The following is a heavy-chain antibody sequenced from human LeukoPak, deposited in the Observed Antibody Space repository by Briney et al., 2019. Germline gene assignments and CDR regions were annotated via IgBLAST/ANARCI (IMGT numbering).Heavy chain of an antibody. CDR1: GGSVSHYD. CDR2: IYNSGST. CDR3: EDGIRYFDWFSKRGYFDY. D-gene: IGHD3-9*01. Sequence: SETLSMSCTVSGGSVSHYDWSWILQPPGKGLDGIGYIYNSGSTNYKPSLKRRVTISVDTSKNQFSLKLSSVTAADTSFYQAEDGIRYFDWFSKRGYFDYWGQGTLVTVSS. V-gene: IGHV4-59*02. J-gene: IGHJ4*02.